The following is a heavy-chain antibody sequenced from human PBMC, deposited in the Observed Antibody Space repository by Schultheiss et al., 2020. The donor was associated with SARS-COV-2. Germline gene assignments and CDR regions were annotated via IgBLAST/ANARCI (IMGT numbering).Heavy chain of an antibody. D-gene: IGHD6-19*01. CDR2: IIPIFGTA. CDR1: GGTFSSYA. CDR3: ARDPSIAVAGLVDY. V-gene: IGHV1-69*13. J-gene: IGHJ4*02. Sequence: SVKVSCKASGGTFSSYAISWVRQAPGQGLEWMGGIIPIFGTANYAQKFQGIVTITADESTSTAYMELSSLRSDDTAVYYCARDPSIAVAGLVDYWGQGTLVTVSS.